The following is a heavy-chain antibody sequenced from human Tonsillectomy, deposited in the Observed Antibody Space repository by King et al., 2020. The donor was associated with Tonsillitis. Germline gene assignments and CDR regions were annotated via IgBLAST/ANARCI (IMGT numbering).Heavy chain of an antibody. D-gene: IGHD3-10*01. CDR1: GFTFSNYG. J-gene: IGHJ5*01. V-gene: IGHV3-30*02. CDR2: IRSDGSNK. Sequence: VQLVESGGGVVQPGGSLRLSCAASGFTFSNYGMHWVRQAPGKGPEWVAFIRSDGSNKFYADSVKGRFVIFRDNSKNTLYLQMNSLRAEDTAVYYCAKGGDGFGSWRQGTLVTVSS. CDR3: AKGGDGFGS.